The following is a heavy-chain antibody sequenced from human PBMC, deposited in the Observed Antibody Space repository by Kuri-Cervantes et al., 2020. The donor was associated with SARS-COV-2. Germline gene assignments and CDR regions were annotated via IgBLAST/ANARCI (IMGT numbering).Heavy chain of an antibody. CDR3: ARVRGVLGEVYFDY. CDR1: GCPISSYY. V-gene: IGHV4-59*01. D-gene: IGHD3-10*01. J-gene: IGHJ4*02. Sequence: SDTRSLTCNVSGCPISSYYWSWIRQPPGKGLEWIGSMYYSGITNYNPSLKSRVTISVDTTKSQFSLKLSSVTAADTAVYYCARVRGVLGEVYFDYWGQGTLVTVSS. CDR2: MYYSGIT.